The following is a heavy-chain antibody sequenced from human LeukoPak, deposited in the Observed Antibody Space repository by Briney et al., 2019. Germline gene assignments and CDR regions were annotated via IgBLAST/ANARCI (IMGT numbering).Heavy chain of an antibody. CDR2: INPNSGGT. D-gene: IGHD4-17*01. J-gene: IGHJ4*02. CDR3: ARDQDDYGDYAFDY. Sequence: ASVKVSCKASGYTFTGYYMHWVRQAPGQGLEWMGWINPNSGGTNYAQKFQGWVTMTRDTSISTAYMELSRLRSDDTAVYYCARDQDDYGDYAFDYWGQGTLVTVSS. V-gene: IGHV1-2*04. CDR1: GYTFTGYY.